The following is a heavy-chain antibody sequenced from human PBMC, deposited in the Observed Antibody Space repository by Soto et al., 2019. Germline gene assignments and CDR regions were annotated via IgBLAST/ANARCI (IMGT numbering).Heavy chain of an antibody. D-gene: IGHD3-16*01. Sequence: QVQLQESGPGLVKPSETLSLTCTVSGGSISSYYWSWIRQPPGKGLEWIGYIYYSGSTNYNPSLKSGVTISVETSKNQCSLKLSSVTAADTAVYYCAGRWGHTFDYWGQGTLVTVSS. CDR1: GGSISSYY. V-gene: IGHV4-59*08. CDR3: AGRWGHTFDY. CDR2: IYYSGST. J-gene: IGHJ4*02.